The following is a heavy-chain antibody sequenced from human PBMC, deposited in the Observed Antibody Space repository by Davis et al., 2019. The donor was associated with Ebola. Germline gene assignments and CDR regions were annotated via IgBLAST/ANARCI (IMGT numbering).Heavy chain of an antibody. D-gene: IGHD3-3*01. CDR1: GGSFSGYY. J-gene: IGHJ6*02. Sequence: SETLSLTCAVYGGSFSGYYWSWIRQPPGKGLEWIGEINHSGSTNYNPSLKSRVTISVDTSKNQFSLKLSSVTAADTAVYYCASTTLRFLEWLLFKAPYYYGMDVWGQGTTVTVSS. CDR2: INHSGST. V-gene: IGHV4-34*01. CDR3: ASTTLRFLEWLLFKAPYYYGMDV.